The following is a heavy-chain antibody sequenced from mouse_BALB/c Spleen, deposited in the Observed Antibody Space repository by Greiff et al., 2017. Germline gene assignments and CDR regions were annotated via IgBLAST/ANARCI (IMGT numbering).Heavy chain of an antibody. CDR2: ISDGGSYT. Sequence: EVQLQESGGGLVKPGGSLKLSCAASGFTFSDYYMYWVRQTPEKRLEWVATISDGGSYTYYPDSVKGRFTISRDNAKNNLYLQMSSLKSEDTAMYYCARARDYEFAYWGQGTLVTVSA. J-gene: IGHJ3*01. CDR3: ARARDYEFAY. V-gene: IGHV5-4*02. D-gene: IGHD2-4*01. CDR1: GFTFSDYY.